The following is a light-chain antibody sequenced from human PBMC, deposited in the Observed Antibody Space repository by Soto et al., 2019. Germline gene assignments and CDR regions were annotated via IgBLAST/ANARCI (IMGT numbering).Light chain of an antibody. Sequence: DFVMTQSPDSLAVSLGERATINCQSSQSVLSSSNNKDFLAWYQQKPGQPPKLLIYWASTRESGAPDRFSGSGSGTDFTLTISSLQAEDVAVYYCQQYFSTPWTFGQGTKVEIK. V-gene: IGKV4-1*01. CDR2: WAS. J-gene: IGKJ1*01. CDR3: QQYFSTPWT. CDR1: QSVLSSSNNKDF.